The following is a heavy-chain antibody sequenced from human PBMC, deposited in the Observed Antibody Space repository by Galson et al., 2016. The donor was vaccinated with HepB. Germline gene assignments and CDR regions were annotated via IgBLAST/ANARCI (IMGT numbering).Heavy chain of an antibody. V-gene: IGHV3-15*07. D-gene: IGHD3-22*01. CDR2: TKSKSDGGTT. Sequence: SLRLSCAVSGFTFSNAWMSWVRQAPGKGLEWVGRTKSKSDGGTTDYGAPVKFRFTISRDDSTNTLYLQMNYLETEDTAVYYCTTGLEYYDRSGYWVDAFDIWGRGTMVTVSS. J-gene: IGHJ3*02. CDR1: GFTFSNAW. CDR3: TTGLEYYDRSGYWVDAFDI.